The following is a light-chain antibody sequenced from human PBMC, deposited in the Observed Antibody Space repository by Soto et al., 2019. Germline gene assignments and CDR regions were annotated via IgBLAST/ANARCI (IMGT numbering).Light chain of an antibody. J-gene: IGKJ2*01. CDR1: QSLLHSNGYNY. CDR2: LGS. V-gene: IGKV2-28*01. CDR3: MQALQTPRT. Sequence: DLVMTQSPLSLPVTPGEPASISCRSSQSLLHSNGYNYLDWYLQKPGQSPQLLIYLGSNRASGVPDRFSGSVSGKDVTLKIRRVEGEDVGVYYCMQALQTPRTFGQGNKLEIK.